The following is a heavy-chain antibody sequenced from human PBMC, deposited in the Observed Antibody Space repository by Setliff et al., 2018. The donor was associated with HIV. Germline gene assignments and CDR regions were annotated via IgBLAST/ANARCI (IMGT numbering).Heavy chain of an antibody. D-gene: IGHD3-10*01. CDR3: ARGAYYGSGSYYDSRY. V-gene: IGHV1-18*01. J-gene: IGHJ4*02. Sequence: ASVKVSCKASGYTFTSYDISWVRQAPGQGLEWMGWISAYNGNTNYAQKLQGRVTMTRTTSISTAYMELSSLRSEDTAVYYCARGAYYGSGSYYDSRYWGQGTLVTVSS. CDR1: GYTFTSYD. CDR2: ISAYNGNT.